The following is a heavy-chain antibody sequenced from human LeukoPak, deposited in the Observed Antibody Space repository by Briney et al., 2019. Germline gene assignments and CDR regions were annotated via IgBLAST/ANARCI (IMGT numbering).Heavy chain of an antibody. CDR2: ISFTGGST. Sequence: GGSLRLSCAASGFAFSRYAMSWVRQAPGKGLEWVSSISFTGGSTYYPDSVKGRFTIARDNSKNTLYLQMNSLRADDTAVYYCAKDGPHGSGADYWGQETLVTVSS. V-gene: IGHV3-23*01. CDR1: GFAFSRYA. D-gene: IGHD3-10*01. J-gene: IGHJ4*02. CDR3: AKDGPHGSGADY.